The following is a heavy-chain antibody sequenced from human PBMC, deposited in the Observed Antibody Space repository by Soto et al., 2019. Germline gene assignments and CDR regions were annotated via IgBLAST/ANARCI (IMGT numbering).Heavy chain of an antibody. CDR1: GYTFTSYD. CDR2: MSSSSGHT. J-gene: IGHJ4*02. V-gene: IGHV1-8*01. Sequence: QVQLVQSGAEVKEPGASVKVSCKASGYTFTSYDFNWVRQVTGQGPEWMGWMSSSSGHTGYAQKFQGRVTMTRNTSISTAYMELSRLRSEDTAVYYCARGPPKWGFDYWGQGVLVTVSS. D-gene: IGHD7-27*01. CDR3: ARGPPKWGFDY.